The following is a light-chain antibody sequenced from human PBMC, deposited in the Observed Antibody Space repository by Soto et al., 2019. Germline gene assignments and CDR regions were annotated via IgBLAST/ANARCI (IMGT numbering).Light chain of an antibody. Sequence: EIVLTQSPGTLSSSPGERATLSCRASQSVSSTYLAWYQQKPGQAPRLLISAASNRATGIPARFSGSGSGTDFARTISRLEPEEFAVYYCQQYCSSSWTFGQGPRVE. V-gene: IGKV3-20*01. CDR1: QSVSSTY. J-gene: IGKJ1*01. CDR3: QQYCSSSWT. CDR2: AAS.